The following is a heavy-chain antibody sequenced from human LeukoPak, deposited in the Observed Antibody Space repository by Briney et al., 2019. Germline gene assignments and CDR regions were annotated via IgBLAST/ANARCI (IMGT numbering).Heavy chain of an antibody. CDR1: GYTFTVYY. CDR2: INPNSGGI. J-gene: IGHJ5*02. V-gene: IGHV1-2*02. CDR3: ARDRVVTAIRKNWFDP. D-gene: IGHD2-21*02. Sequence: ASVRVSSKASGYTFTVYYMHWVRQAPGQGREGMGWINPNSGGINYAQKFQGRVTMTRDTSISTAYMELSRLRSDDTAVYYCARDRVVTAIRKNWFDPWGRGTLVTVSS.